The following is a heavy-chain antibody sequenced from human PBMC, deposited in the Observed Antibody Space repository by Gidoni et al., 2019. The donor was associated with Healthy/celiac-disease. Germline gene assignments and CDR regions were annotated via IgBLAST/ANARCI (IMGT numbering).Heavy chain of an antibody. J-gene: IGHJ5*02. CDR3: AKRAHNYDFWSGYPNWFDP. V-gene: IGHV3-23*01. CDR2: ISGSGGST. CDR1: GFTFSSYA. D-gene: IGHD3-3*01. Sequence: EVQLLESGGGLVQPGGSLRLSCAASGFTFSSYAISWVRQAPGKGLEWVSAISGSGGSTYYADSVKGRFTISRDNSKNTLYLKMNSLRAEDTAVYYCAKRAHNYDFWSGYPNWFDPWGQGTLVTVSS.